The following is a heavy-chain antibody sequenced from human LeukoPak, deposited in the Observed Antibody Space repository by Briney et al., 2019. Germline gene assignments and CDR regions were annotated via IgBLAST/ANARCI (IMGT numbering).Heavy chain of an antibody. CDR2: ISYDGSNK. CDR3: AKDSGEWLDQYYFDY. Sequence: GGSLRLSCAASGFTFSSYGMHWVRQAPGKGLERVAVISYDGSNKYYADSVKGRFTISRDNSKNTLYLQMNSLRAEDTAVYYCAKDSGEWLDQYYFDYWGQGTLVTVSS. V-gene: IGHV3-30*18. J-gene: IGHJ4*02. CDR1: GFTFSSYG. D-gene: IGHD6-19*01.